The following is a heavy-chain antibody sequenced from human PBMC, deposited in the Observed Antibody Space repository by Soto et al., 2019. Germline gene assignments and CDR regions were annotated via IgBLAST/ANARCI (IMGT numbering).Heavy chain of an antibody. CDR3: ARDWGRAGWHGVGGLDY. V-gene: IGHV3-48*02. CDR1: GFTFSSYS. Sequence: EVQLVESGGGLVQPGGSLRLSCAASGFTFSSYSMNWVRQAPGKRLEWVSYISSSSSTIYYADSVKGRFTISRDNAKNSLYLQMNSLRDEDTAVYYCARDWGRAGWHGVGGLDYWGQGTLVTVSS. J-gene: IGHJ4*02. CDR2: ISSSSSTI. D-gene: IGHD6-19*01.